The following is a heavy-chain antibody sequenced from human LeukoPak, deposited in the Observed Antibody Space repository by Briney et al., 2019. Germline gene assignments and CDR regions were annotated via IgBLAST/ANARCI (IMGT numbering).Heavy chain of an antibody. V-gene: IGHV3-21*01. D-gene: IGHD3-22*01. Sequence: GGSLRLSCAASGFTFSSYSVNWVRQAPGKGLEWVSSISSSSSYIYYADSVKGRFTISRDNAKNSLYLQMNSLRAEDTAVYYCATPGGYYDSSGYYYWGQGTLVTVSS. CDR1: GFTFSSYS. CDR3: ATPGGYYDSSGYYY. J-gene: IGHJ4*02. CDR2: ISSSSSYI.